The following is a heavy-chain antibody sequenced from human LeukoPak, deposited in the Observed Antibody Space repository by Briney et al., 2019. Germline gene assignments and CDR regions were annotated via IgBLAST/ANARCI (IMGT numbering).Heavy chain of an antibody. CDR3: AKDPYSNYGYFDY. CDR2: ISGSGGST. J-gene: IGHJ4*02. Sequence: GGSLRLSCAASGFTFSSYAMSWVRQAPGKGLEWVSAISGSGGSTYYADSVKGRFTISRDNSKNTLYLQMNSLSAEDTAAYYCAKDPYSNYGYFDYWGQGTLVTVSS. V-gene: IGHV3-23*01. D-gene: IGHD4-11*01. CDR1: GFTFSSYA.